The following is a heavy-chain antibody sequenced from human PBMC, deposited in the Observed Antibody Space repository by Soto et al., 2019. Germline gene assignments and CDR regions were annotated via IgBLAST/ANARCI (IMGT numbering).Heavy chain of an antibody. V-gene: IGHV1-69*02. CDR1: GDTFSFYT. Sequence: QVQLVQSGAELKKPGSSVKVSCKASGDTFSFYTINWVRQAPGLGLEWMGRVNPILSMSNYAQKFQGRVTITADKSTSPAYMELRSLRSEDTAFYYCATSYGSGYRAFDYWGQGALVTVSS. CDR3: ATSYGSGYRAFDY. J-gene: IGHJ4*02. CDR2: VNPILSMS. D-gene: IGHD3-10*01.